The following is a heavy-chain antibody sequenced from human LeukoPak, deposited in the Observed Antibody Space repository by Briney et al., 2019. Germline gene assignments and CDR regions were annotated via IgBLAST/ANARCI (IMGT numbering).Heavy chain of an antibody. V-gene: IGHV3-7*01. CDR1: GFTFSSYG. CDR2: MSPDGSDK. J-gene: IGHJ6*02. CDR3: ARGYDRSIEYGMDV. Sequence: PGRSLRLSCAASGFTFSSYGMPWVRQAPGKGLEWVADMSPDGSDKTYVDSVKGRLTISRDNAKQSLYLQMDSLTAEDTAVYYCARGYDRSIEYGMDVWGQGTTVTVSS. D-gene: IGHD3-22*01.